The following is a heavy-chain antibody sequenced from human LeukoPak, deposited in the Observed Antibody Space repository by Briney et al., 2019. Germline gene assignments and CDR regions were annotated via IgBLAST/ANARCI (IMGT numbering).Heavy chain of an antibody. V-gene: IGHV3-23*01. CDR2: ISGSGGST. CDR3: AKRRASSGYYAAFDI. Sequence: GGSLRLSCAASGFTFSSHGMSWVRQAPGKGLEWVSAISGSGGSTYYADSVKGRFTISRDNSKNTMFLQMNSLRAEDTAVYYCAKRRASSGYYAAFDIWGQGTMVAVSS. J-gene: IGHJ3*02. D-gene: IGHD6-19*01. CDR1: GFTFSSHG.